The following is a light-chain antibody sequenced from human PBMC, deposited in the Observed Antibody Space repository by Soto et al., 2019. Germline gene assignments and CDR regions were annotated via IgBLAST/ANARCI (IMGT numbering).Light chain of an antibody. Sequence: DIQMTQSPSSLPASVGDRVTITCRASQSISSYLNWYQQKPGKAPKLLIYAASSLQSGVPSRFSGSGSGTDFTLTISSLQPEEFATYYCQQSYSTPLTFGGGTKVEIK. CDR1: QSISSY. CDR2: AAS. J-gene: IGKJ4*01. CDR3: QQSYSTPLT. V-gene: IGKV1-39*01.